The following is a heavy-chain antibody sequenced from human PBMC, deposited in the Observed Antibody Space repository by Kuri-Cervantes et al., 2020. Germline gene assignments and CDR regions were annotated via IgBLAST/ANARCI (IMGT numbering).Heavy chain of an antibody. J-gene: IGHJ4*02. CDR1: GGTLISST. Sequence: SVKVSCKASGGTLISSTISWVRQAPGQGLEWMGGIIPIFGTANYAQKFQDRVTITTDESTSTAYMELSSLRSEDTAVYYCAITIAAADYWGQGTLVTVSS. D-gene: IGHD6-13*01. CDR2: IIPIFGTA. V-gene: IGHV1-69*05. CDR3: AITIAAADY.